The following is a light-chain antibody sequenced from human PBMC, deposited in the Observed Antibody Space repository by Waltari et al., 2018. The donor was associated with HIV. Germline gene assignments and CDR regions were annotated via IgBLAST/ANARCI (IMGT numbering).Light chain of an antibody. Sequence: QSVLTQPPSVSAAPGQKVTISCSGSSSKIGNNYVSWFQQLLGTAPKLLIYGNINRPSGSPDRFACSRSGTSATLGITGLQTGDEATYYCGAWDNTLDVVLFGGGTILTVL. V-gene: IGLV1-51*01. CDR3: GAWDNTLDVVL. CDR1: SSKIGNNY. J-gene: IGLJ2*01. CDR2: GNI.